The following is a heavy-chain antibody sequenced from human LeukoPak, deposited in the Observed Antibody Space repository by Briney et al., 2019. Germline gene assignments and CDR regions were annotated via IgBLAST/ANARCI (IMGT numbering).Heavy chain of an antibody. CDR2: IFYSGST. CDR3: ARGEWDLLFDY. Sequence: SETLSLTSTVSGGSISGYYWSWIRQPPGKGLEWIGYIFYSGSTNYNPSLKSRVTISVDTSKNQFSLKLSSVTAADTAVYYCARGEWDLLFDYWGQGTLVTVSS. CDR1: GGSISGYY. V-gene: IGHV4-59*01. D-gene: IGHD1-26*01. J-gene: IGHJ4*02.